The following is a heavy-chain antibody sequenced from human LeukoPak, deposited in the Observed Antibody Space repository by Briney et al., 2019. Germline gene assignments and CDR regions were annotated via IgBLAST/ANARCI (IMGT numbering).Heavy chain of an antibody. CDR3: ARERGCELLLDQ. V-gene: IGHV1-2*02. Sequence: ASVKVTCQTAGSSFTNCCSHLLRQPPAPGQERVGLINPNCGGTNYAHKFQGRLTLTRDTSIRTTYMELSSLRADDTAVYFCARERGCELLLDQWGQGTLVTVSS. D-gene: IGHD1-7*01. CDR1: GSSFTNCC. J-gene: IGHJ4*02. CDR2: INPNCGGT.